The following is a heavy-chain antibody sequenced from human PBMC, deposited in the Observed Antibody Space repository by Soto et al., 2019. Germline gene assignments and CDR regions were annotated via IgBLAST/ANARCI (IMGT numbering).Heavy chain of an antibody. CDR3: ARGGEGFDP. Sequence: EVQLVESGGGLVKPGGSLSLSCAAFGLTLSSFRLNWVRQAPGKGLEWVASISNNIYYADSVKGRFTISRDNAKNSLYLQMNSLRAEDTAVYYCARGGEGFDPWGQGTLVTVSS. CDR1: GLTLSSFR. J-gene: IGHJ5*02. D-gene: IGHD3-3*01. V-gene: IGHV3-21*01. CDR2: ISNNI.